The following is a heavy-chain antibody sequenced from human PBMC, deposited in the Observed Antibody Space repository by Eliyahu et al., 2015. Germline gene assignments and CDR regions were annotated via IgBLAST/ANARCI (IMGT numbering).Heavy chain of an antibody. CDR1: GGSFSGYY. V-gene: IGHV4-34*01. D-gene: IGHD6-19*01. Sequence: QVQLQQWGAGLLKPSETLSLTCAVYGGSFSGYYWSWIRQPPGKGLEWIGEINHSGSTNYNPSLKSRVTISVDTSKNQFSLKLSSVTAADTAVYYCARETRYSSGWYPKWGQGTLVTVSS. CDR3: ARETRYSSGWYPK. CDR2: INHSGST. J-gene: IGHJ4*02.